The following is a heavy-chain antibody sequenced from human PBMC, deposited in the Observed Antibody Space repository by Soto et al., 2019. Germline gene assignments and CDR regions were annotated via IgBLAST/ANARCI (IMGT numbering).Heavy chain of an antibody. D-gene: IGHD4-4*01. CDR2: ISGSGGST. V-gene: IGHV3-23*01. Sequence: GGSLRLSCAASGFTFSSYAMSWVRQAPGKGLEWVSAISGSGGSTYYADSVKGRFTISRDNSKNTLYLQMNSLRAEDTAVYYCAKCEYSNYYYYMDVWGKGTTVTVSS. J-gene: IGHJ6*03. CDR3: AKCEYSNYYYYMDV. CDR1: GFTFSSYA.